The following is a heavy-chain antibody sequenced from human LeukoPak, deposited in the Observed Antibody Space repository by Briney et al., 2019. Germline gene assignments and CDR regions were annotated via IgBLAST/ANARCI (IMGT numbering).Heavy chain of an antibody. V-gene: IGHV3-64*01. CDR2: ISTDGVNT. J-gene: IGHJ3*02. CDR1: GFTFSNYA. Sequence: GGSLRLSCAASGFTFSNYAMHWVRQAPGKGLDFVSSISTDGVNTHYASSVKGRFTVSRDNSKNTLCPQMGSLSAEDMAVYYCARDLALGDDAFDIWGQGTMVTVSS. CDR3: ARDLALGDDAFDI. D-gene: IGHD2-21*02.